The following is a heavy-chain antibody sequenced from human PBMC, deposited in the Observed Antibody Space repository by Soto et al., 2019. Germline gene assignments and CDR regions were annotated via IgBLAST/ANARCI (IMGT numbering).Heavy chain of an antibody. D-gene: IGHD1-1*01. CDR3: ARRKTTPNDAFDI. CDR1: GGSISSSNW. CDR2: IYHSGNS. Sequence: QVQLQESGPGLVKPSGTLSLTCTVSGGSISSSNWWRCVRQTPGKGLEWIAEIYHSGNSNYNPSLRRRVTISIVKSKNPFSPNLSPVTAADTDIYYCARRKTTPNDAFDIWGQGTMGTVSS. V-gene: IGHV4-4*02. J-gene: IGHJ3*02.